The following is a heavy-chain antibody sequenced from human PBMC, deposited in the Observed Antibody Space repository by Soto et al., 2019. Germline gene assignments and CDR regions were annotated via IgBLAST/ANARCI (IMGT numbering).Heavy chain of an antibody. D-gene: IGHD5-12*01. Sequence: GGSLRLSCAASGFTFSSYAMSWVRQAPGKGLEWFSAIIGSGVSTYYADSVKGRFTISRDNSKNTLYLQMNSLRAEDTAVYYCAKEGGYDWDYYYYYMDVWGKGTTVTVSS. J-gene: IGHJ6*03. CDR1: GFTFSSYA. CDR2: IIGSGVST. V-gene: IGHV3-23*01. CDR3: AKEGGYDWDYYYYYMDV.